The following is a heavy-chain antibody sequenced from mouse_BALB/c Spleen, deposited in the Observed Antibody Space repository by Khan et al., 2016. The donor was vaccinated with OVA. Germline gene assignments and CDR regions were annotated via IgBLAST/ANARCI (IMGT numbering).Heavy chain of an antibody. D-gene: IGHD2-10*01. Sequence: QVQLQQPGAELARPGASVKMSCKASGYTFTSYTIHWVKQRPGQGLEWIGYINPTNIYTNYHQKFRDQATLTADKSSRTAYMQLSSLTSEDSAVYYCSRVRTYHDNYGAWFAYWGQGTLLTVSA. CDR3: SRVRTYHDNYGAWFAY. J-gene: IGHJ3*01. V-gene: IGHV1-4*01. CDR1: GYTFTSYT. CDR2: INPTNIYT.